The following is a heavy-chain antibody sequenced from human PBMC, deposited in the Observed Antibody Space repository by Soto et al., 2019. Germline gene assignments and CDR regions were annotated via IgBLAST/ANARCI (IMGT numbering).Heavy chain of an antibody. CDR2: ISSSSSTI. V-gene: IGHV3-48*01. CDR1: GFTFSSYS. J-gene: IGHJ6*03. CDR3: ARLYHVAGTDGYYYYYYMDV. Sequence: GGSLRLSCAASGFTFSSYSMNWVRQAPGKGLEWVSYISSSSSTIYYADSVKGRFTISRDNAKNSLYLQMNSLRAEDTAVYYCARLYHVAGTDGYYYYYYMDVWGKGTTVTVSS. D-gene: IGHD6-19*01.